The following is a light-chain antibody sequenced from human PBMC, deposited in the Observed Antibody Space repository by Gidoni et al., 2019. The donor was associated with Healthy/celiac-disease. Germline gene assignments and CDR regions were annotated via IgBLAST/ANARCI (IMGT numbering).Light chain of an antibody. Sequence: DIVMTHSPDSLAVSLGERATINCKSSQSVLYSSNNKNYLAWYQQKPGQPPKLLIYWASTRESGVPDRFSGSGSGTDFTLTISSLQAEDVAVYYCQQYYSTQWTFXQXTKVEIK. CDR2: WAS. CDR1: QSVLYSSNNKNY. J-gene: IGKJ1*01. CDR3: QQYYSTQWT. V-gene: IGKV4-1*01.